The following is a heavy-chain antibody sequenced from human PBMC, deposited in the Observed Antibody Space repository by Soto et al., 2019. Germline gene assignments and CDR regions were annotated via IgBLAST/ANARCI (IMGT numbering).Heavy chain of an antibody. CDR1: VFTFSNYG. J-gene: IGHJ4*02. Sequence: VGSLRLSCASSVFTFSNYGMHCVRQAPGKGLEWVAVIWYDGTNKYYADSVKGRFTISRDDSKNTLYLQMNSLRAEDTAVYYCARDHSGYYFEYLGQGALVHVS. V-gene: IGHV3-33*01. CDR2: IWYDGTNK. D-gene: IGHD5-12*01. CDR3: ARDHSGYYFEY.